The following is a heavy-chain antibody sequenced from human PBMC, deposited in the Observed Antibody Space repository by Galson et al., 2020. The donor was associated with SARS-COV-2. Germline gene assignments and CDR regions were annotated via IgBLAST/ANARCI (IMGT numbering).Heavy chain of an antibody. CDR2: IRGSGGST. CDR1: GFTFSSYA. D-gene: IGHD6-19*01. J-gene: IGHJ4*02. Sequence: GESLKISCAASGFTFSSYAMSWVRQAPGKGLAWVSAIRGSGGSTYYADSVKGRHTISRDNSKNTLYLQMNSLRAEDTAVYYCTMGQGAVAGPGDYWGQGTLVTVSS. V-gene: IGHV3-23*01. CDR3: TMGQGAVAGPGDY.